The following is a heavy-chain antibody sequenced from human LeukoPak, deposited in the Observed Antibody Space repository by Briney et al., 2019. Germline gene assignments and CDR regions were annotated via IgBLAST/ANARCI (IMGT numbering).Heavy chain of an antibody. D-gene: IGHD2-2*01. CDR2: IHPDDPDT. CDR3: ARYLRYCSSTSCPAPFDY. V-gene: IGHV5-51*01. J-gene: IGHJ4*02. CDR1: GYTFTNYW. Sequence: GESLKISCRGSGYTFTNYWIGWVRQMPGKGLEWMGIIHPDDPDTRFSPSFQGQVTISADKSVSTAYPQWSSLKASDTAMYYCARYLRYCSSTSCPAPFDYWGQGTLVTVSS.